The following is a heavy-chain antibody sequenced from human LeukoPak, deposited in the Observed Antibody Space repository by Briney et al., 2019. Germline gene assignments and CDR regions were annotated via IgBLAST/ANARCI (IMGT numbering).Heavy chain of an antibody. CDR3: ATAPRYSGSLRSY. D-gene: IGHD1-26*01. J-gene: IGHJ4*02. CDR2: FDPEDGET. CDR1: GYTLTELS. V-gene: IGHV1-24*01. Sequence: ASVKVSCKVSGYTLTELSMHWVRQAPGKGFEWMGGFDPEDGETIYAQKFQGRVTMTEDTSTDTAYMELSSLRSEDTAVYYCATAPRYSGSLRSYWGQGTLVTVSS.